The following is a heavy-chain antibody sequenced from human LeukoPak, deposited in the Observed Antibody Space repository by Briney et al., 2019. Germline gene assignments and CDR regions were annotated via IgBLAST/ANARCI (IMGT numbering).Heavy chain of an antibody. CDR1: GGGSFSDYS. CDR3: ARGRGEAAGLDH. D-gene: IGHD6-13*01. V-gene: IGHV4-34*01. J-gene: IGHJ4*02. Sequence: SETLSLTCAVSGGGSFSDYSWNWIRQSPGKGLEWVGEITHAAILNYNPSLKGRVAISVDASKSQVSLKLDSMTAADTAMYYCARGRGEAAGLDHWGQGTLVTVSS. CDR2: ITHAAIL.